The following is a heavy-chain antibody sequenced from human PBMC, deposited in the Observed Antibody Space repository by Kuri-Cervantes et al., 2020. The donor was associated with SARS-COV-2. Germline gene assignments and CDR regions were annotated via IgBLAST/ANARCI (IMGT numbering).Heavy chain of an antibody. CDR3: ARYGGNPVDY. CDR1: GFTFSSYA. CDR2: ISGSGDST. V-gene: IGHV3-23*01. D-gene: IGHD4-23*01. J-gene: IGHJ4*02. Sequence: GESLKISCAASGFTFSSYAMNWVRQAPGKGLEWVSTISGSGDSTYYADSVKGRFTISRDNSKNTLYLQMNSLRAEDTAVYYCARYGGNPVDYWGQGTLVTVSS.